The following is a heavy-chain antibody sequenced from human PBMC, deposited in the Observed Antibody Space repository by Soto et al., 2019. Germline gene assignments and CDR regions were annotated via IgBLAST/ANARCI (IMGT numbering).Heavy chain of an antibody. CDR1: GFTVSSNY. V-gene: IGHV3-53*01. J-gene: IGHJ4*02. CDR3: ARSSNSIAAAGTGFDY. CDR2: IYSGGST. Sequence: GSLRLSCAASGFTVSSNYMSWVRQAPGKGLEWVSVIYSGGSTYYADSVKGRFTISRDNSKNTLYLQMNSLRAEDTAVYYCARSSNSIAAAGTGFDYWGQGTLVTVSS. D-gene: IGHD6-13*01.